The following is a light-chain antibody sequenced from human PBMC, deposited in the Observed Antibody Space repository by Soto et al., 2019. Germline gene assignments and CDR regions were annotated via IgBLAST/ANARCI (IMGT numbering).Light chain of an antibody. Sequence: QSVLIQPPSASGTPGQRVTVSCSGGSSNIGSYTVNWYQQLPGAAPKLLIYSNSQRPSGVPDRFSASKSGTSASLAISGLKSDDEAEYSCAAWDDSPNGYVFGPGTKLTVL. J-gene: IGLJ1*01. V-gene: IGLV1-44*01. CDR3: AAWDDSPNGYV. CDR2: SNS. CDR1: SSNIGSYT.